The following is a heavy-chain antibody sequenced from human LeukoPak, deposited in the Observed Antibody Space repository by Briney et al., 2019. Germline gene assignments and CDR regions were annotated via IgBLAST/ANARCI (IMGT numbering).Heavy chain of an antibody. J-gene: IGHJ4*02. D-gene: IGHD6-13*01. CDR3: AKDGGIAAEHTLLPWY. V-gene: IGHV3-30*02. Sequence: GGSLRLSCAASGFTFSSYGMHWVRQAPGKGLEWVAFIRYEGSNKYYADSVKGRFTIPRDNSKNTLYLQMNSLRAEDTDVYYCAKDGGIAAEHTLLPWYWGQGTLVTVSS. CDR1: GFTFSSYG. CDR2: IRYEGSNK.